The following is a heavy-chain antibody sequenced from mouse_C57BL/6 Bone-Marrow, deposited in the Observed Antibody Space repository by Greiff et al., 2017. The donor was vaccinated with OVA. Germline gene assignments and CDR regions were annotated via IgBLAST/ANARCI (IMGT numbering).Heavy chain of an antibody. V-gene: IGHV1-53*01. Sequence: QVQLQQPGTELVKPGASVKLSCKASGYTFTSYWMHWVKQRPGQGLEWIGNINPSNGGTNYNEKFKSKATLTVDKSSSTAYMQLRSLTSEDSAVYFYARYYYSSSYAMDYWGQGTSVTVSS. CDR2: INPSNGGT. CDR1: GYTFTSYW. CDR3: ARYYYSSSYAMDY. J-gene: IGHJ4*01. D-gene: IGHD1-1*01.